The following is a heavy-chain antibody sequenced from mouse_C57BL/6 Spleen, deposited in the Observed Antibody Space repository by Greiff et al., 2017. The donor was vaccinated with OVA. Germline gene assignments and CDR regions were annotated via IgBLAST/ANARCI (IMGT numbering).Heavy chain of an antibody. J-gene: IGHJ3*01. V-gene: IGHV5-9-1*02. CDR3: TRIDDYDGGWFAY. Sequence: EVKLMESGEGLVKPGGSLKLSCAASGFTFSSYAMSWVRQTPEKRLEWVAYISSGGDYTYYADTVKGRFTISRDNARNTLYLQMSSLKSEDTAMYYCTRIDDYDGGWFAYWGQGTLVTVSA. CDR2: ISSGGDYT. CDR1: GFTFSSYA. D-gene: IGHD2-4*01.